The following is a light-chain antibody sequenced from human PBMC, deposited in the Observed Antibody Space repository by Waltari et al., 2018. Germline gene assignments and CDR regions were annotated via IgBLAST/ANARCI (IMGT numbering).Light chain of an antibody. Sequence: EIVLTQSPAPLSLSQGESATLSCRASHSVNWYLAWYQQRPGQAPRLLIYDASNRATGIPARFSGSGSETDFTLTISSLEPEDSAVYYCQQRRNWPLTFGGGTKVEIK. V-gene: IGKV3-11*01. CDR2: DAS. CDR1: HSVNWY. CDR3: QQRRNWPLT. J-gene: IGKJ4*01.